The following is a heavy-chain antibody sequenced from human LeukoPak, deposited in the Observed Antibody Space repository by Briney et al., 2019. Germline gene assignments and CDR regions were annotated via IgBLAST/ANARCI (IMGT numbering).Heavy chain of an antibody. V-gene: IGHV3-23*01. CDR1: GFTFSSYA. J-gene: IGHJ4*03. CDR3: AKTPNTGTTRSFDY. CDR2: LTINGGST. D-gene: IGHD1-1*01. Sequence: GGSLRLSCAASGFTFSSYAMSWVRQSPGKGLEWVTALTINGGSTYYADSVKGRFTISRDNSKNTLYLQMHSLRAEDTAVYYCAKTPNTGTTRSFDYWGQGTLVTVSS.